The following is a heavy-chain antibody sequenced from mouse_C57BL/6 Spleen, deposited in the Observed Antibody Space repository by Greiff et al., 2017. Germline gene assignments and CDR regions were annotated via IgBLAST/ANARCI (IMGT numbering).Heavy chain of an antibody. Sequence: QVQLKESGPELVKPGASVKISCKASGYAFSSSWMNWVKQRPGKGLEWIGRIYPGDGDTNYNGKFKGKATLTADKSSSTAYMQLSSLTSEDSAVYFCARYPYYYGSSYVWYFDVWGTGTTVTVSS. CDR1: GYAFSSSW. V-gene: IGHV1-82*01. CDR2: IYPGDGDT. CDR3: ARYPYYYGSSYVWYFDV. J-gene: IGHJ1*03. D-gene: IGHD1-1*01.